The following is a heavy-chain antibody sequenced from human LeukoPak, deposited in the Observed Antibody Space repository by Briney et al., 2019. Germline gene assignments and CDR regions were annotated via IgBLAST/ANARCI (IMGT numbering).Heavy chain of an antibody. J-gene: IGHJ3*02. Sequence: ASVKVSCKASGYTFTGYYMHWVRQAPGQGLEWMGWINPNSGDTNYSQKFQGRVSMTRDTSINTAYMELSRLTSDDTAVYYCARDLYSSGWTDAFDIWGQGTMVTVSS. CDR1: GYTFTGYY. V-gene: IGHV1-2*02. CDR3: ARDLYSSGWTDAFDI. D-gene: IGHD6-19*01. CDR2: INPNSGDT.